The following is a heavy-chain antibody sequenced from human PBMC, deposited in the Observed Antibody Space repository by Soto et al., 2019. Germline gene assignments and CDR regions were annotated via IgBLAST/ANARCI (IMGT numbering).Heavy chain of an antibody. J-gene: IGHJ5*02. Sequence: SVKVSCKASGGTFSSYAISWVRQAPGQGLEWMGGIIPIFGTANYAQKFQGRVTITRDASASTAYMELSSPRSEDTAVYYCARDQDVLMLYANDNWFDPCGQRTLVTVSS. V-gene: IGHV1-69*05. CDR1: GGTFSSYA. D-gene: IGHD2-8*01. CDR3: ARDQDVLMLYANDNWFDP. CDR2: IIPIFGTA.